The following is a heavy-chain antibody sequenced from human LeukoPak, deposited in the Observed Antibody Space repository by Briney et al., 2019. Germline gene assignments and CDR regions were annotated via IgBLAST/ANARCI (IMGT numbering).Heavy chain of an antibody. J-gene: IGHJ6*03. D-gene: IGHD1-14*01. V-gene: IGHV4-4*07. CDR3: ARSPTTGYYYYYMDD. CDR2: IYTSGST. Sequence: SETLSLTCTVSGGSISSYYWSWIRQPAGKGLEWIGRIYTSGSTNYNPSLKSRVTMSVDTSKNQFSLKLSSVTAADTAVYYCARSPTTGYYYYYMDDWGKGTTVTVSS. CDR1: GGSISSYY.